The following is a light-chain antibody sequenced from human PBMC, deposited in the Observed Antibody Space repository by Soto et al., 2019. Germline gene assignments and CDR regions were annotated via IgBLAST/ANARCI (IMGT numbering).Light chain of an antibody. CDR3: AAWDDSLNGVL. Sequence: QSVLTQLPSASGTPGHGVTISCSGSSSNIGSNTVNWYQQLPGTAPKFLIYKNNQRPSGVNDRFSGSKSGTSVSLAISGLQSEDEADYYCAAWDDSLNGVLFGGGTKLTVL. J-gene: IGLJ2*01. V-gene: IGLV1-44*01. CDR1: SSNIGSNT. CDR2: KNN.